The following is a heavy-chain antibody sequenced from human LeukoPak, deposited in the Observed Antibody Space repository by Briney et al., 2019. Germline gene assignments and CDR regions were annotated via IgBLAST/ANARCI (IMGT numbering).Heavy chain of an antibody. CDR1: GFTFSSYS. J-gene: IGHJ5*02. V-gene: IGHV3-30*02. CDR3: AKGYDYGDYTFDP. D-gene: IGHD4-17*01. CDR2: IRYDGSNK. Sequence: GGSLRLSCAASGFTFSSYSMNWVRQALGKGLEWVAFIRYDGSNKYYADSVKGRFTISRDNSKNTLYLQMNSLRAEDTAVYYCAKGYDYGDYTFDPWGQGTLVTVSS.